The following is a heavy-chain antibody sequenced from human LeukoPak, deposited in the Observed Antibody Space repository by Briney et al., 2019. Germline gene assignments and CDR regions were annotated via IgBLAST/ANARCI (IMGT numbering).Heavy chain of an antibody. CDR3: ARALIVVPAAIGYYYYYGMDV. Sequence: GGSLRLSCAASGFTFSSCEMNWVRQAPGKGLEWVSYISSSGSTIYYADSVKGRFTISRDNAKNSLYLQMNSLRAEDTAVYYCARALIVVPAAIGYYYYYGMDVWGQGTTVTVSS. D-gene: IGHD2-2*02. CDR1: GFTFSSCE. J-gene: IGHJ6*02. CDR2: ISSSGSTI. V-gene: IGHV3-48*03.